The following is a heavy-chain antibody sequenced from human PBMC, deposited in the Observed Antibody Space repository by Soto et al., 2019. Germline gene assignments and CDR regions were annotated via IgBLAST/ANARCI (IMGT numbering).Heavy chain of an antibody. Sequence: ASVKVSCKASGYTFTSYGISWVRQAPGQGLEWMGWISAYNGNTNYAQKLQGRVTMTTDTSTSTAYMELRSLRSDDTAVYYCARDLKYSSSWAEDDAFDIWGQGTMVTVSS. CDR2: ISAYNGNT. CDR3: ARDLKYSSSWAEDDAFDI. CDR1: GYTFTSYG. V-gene: IGHV1-18*01. D-gene: IGHD6-13*01. J-gene: IGHJ3*02.